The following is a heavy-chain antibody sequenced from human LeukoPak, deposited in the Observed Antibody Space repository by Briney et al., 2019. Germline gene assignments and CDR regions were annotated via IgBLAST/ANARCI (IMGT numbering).Heavy chain of an antibody. D-gene: IGHD3-9*01. CDR1: GGSISSYY. CDR3: ARTNSENYDILTGYSNWFDP. Sequence: SETLSLTCTVSGGSISSYYWCWIRQPPGKGLEWIGYIYYSGSTNYNPSLKSRATISVDTSKNQFSLKLSSVTAADTAVYYCARTNSENYDILTGYSNWFDPWGQGTLVTVSS. J-gene: IGHJ5*02. CDR2: IYYSGST. V-gene: IGHV4-59*01.